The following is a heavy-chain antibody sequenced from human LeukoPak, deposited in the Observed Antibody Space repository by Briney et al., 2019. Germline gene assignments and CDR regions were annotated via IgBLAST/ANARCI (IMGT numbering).Heavy chain of an antibody. J-gene: IGHJ3*02. CDR3: ASSDTNDAFDI. Sequence: SSETLSLTCTVSGGSISSSSYYWGWIRQPPGKGLEWIGSIYYSGSTYYNPSLKSRVTISVDTSKNQFSLKLSSVTAADTAVYYCASSDTNDAFDIWGQGTMVTVSS. CDR1: GGSISSSSYY. CDR2: IYYSGST. V-gene: IGHV4-39*07.